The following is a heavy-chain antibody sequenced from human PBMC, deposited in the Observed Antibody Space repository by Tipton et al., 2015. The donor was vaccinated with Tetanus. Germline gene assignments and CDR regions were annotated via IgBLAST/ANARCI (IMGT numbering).Heavy chain of an antibody. J-gene: IGHJ5*02. D-gene: IGHD6-19*01. CDR1: GASMNTYY. Sequence: TLSLTCSISGASMNTYYWSWIRQSPGKGLEWIAYISSSGRTNYNPSLMSRVTMSVDKSKNQFSLHLSSVTAADTAVYYCARNKENRISVAGLLVRGFDPWGQGTLVIVSS. CDR2: ISSSGRT. CDR3: ARNKENRISVAGLLVRGFDP. V-gene: IGHV4-4*08.